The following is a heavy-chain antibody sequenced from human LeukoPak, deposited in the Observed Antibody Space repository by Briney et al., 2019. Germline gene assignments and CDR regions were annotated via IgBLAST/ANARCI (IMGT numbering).Heavy chain of an antibody. D-gene: IGHD3-3*01. V-gene: IGHV3-53*01. CDR3: ASSAFGVAPYAFDI. CDR1: GFTVSSNY. J-gene: IGHJ3*02. CDR2: IYSGGST. Sequence: GGSLRLSCAASGFTVSSNYMSWVRQAPGKGLEWVSVIYSGGSTYYADSVKGRFTISRDNSKNTLCLQMNSLRPEDTAVYYCASSAFGVAPYAFDIWGQGTMVTVSS.